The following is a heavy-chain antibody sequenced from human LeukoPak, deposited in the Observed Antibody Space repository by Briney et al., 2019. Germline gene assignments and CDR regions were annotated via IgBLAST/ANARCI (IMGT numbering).Heavy chain of an antibody. CDR1: GYTFTGYY. D-gene: IGHD3-22*01. Sequence: ASVKVSCKASGYTFTGYYMHWVRQAPGQGLEWMGWINPNSGGTNYAQKFQGRVTMTRDTSISTAYMELSRLRSDDTAVYYCARVALGGEKTYYYDSRGGYYFDYWGQGTLVTVSS. V-gene: IGHV1-2*02. J-gene: IGHJ4*02. CDR3: ARVALGGEKTYYYDSRGGYYFDY. CDR2: INPNSGGT.